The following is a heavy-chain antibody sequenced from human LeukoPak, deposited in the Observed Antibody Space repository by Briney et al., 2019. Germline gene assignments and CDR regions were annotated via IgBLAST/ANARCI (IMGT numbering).Heavy chain of an antibody. D-gene: IGHD5-18*01. V-gene: IGHV3-21*01. Sequence: GGSLRLSCAASGFTFSSYSMNWVRQAPGKGLEWVSSISSSSSYIYYADSVKGRFTISRDNAKNSLYLQMNSLRAEDTAVYYCAKGTAMAASFDYWGQGTLVTVSS. CDR2: ISSSSSYI. CDR3: AKGTAMAASFDY. J-gene: IGHJ4*02. CDR1: GFTFSSYS.